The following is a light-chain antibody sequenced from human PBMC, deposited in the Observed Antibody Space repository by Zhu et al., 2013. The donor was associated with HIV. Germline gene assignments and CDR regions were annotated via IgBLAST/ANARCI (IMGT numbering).Light chain of an antibody. V-gene: IGLV3-9*02. Sequence: SYELAQPLSMSVALGQTANITCGGLNIAYKSVHWYQQRPGQAPVLLIYRDTNRPSGIPDRFSGSNSGNTATLTISRVQPGDEADYYCQVWDSSTVVFGGGTNLTVL. CDR1: NIAYKS. CDR2: RDT. J-gene: IGLJ3*02. CDR3: QVWDSSTVV.